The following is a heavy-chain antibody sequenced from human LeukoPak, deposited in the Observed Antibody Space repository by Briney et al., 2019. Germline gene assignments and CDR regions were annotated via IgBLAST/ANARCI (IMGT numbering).Heavy chain of an antibody. Sequence: GRSLRLSCAASGFTFSSYGMHWVRQAPGKGLEWVAVIWYDGSNKYYADSVKGRFTISRDNSKNTLYLQMNSLRAEDTAVYYCARDVNWNDVTLDYWGQGTLVTVSS. D-gene: IGHD1-1*01. CDR3: ARDVNWNDVTLDY. V-gene: IGHV3-33*01. CDR2: IWYDGSNK. CDR1: GFTFSSYG. J-gene: IGHJ4*02.